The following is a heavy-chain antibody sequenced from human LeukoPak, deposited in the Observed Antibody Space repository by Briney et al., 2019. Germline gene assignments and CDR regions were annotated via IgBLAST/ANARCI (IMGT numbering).Heavy chain of an antibody. V-gene: IGHV4-30-2*01. Sequence: SQTLSLTCAVSGGSISSGSYSWSWIRQPPGKGLEWIGYIYHSGSTYYNPSLKSRVTISVDRSKNQFSLKLSSVTAADTAVYYCASHFGYCSGGSCYRYFDYWGQGTLVTVSS. CDR3: ASHFGYCSGGSCYRYFDY. CDR2: IYHSGST. CDR1: GGSISSGSYS. D-gene: IGHD2-15*01. J-gene: IGHJ4*02.